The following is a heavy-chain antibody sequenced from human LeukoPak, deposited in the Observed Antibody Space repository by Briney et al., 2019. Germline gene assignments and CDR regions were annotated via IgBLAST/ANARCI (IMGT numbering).Heavy chain of an antibody. CDR3: ARDSPNCSSTSCHDAFDI. D-gene: IGHD2-2*01. CDR1: GYTFTGYY. Sequence: ASVKVSCKASGYTFTGYYMHWVRQAPGQGLEWMGWINPNSGGTNYAQKFQGRVTMTRDTSISTAYMELSRLRSDDTAVYYCARDSPNCSSTSCHDAFDIWGQGTMVTVSS. CDR2: INPNSGGT. V-gene: IGHV1-2*02. J-gene: IGHJ3*02.